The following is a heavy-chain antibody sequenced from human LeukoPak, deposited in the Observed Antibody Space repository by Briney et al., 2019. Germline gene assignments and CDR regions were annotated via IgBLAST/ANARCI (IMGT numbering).Heavy chain of an antibody. CDR3: ARKSSGWFVE. D-gene: IGHD6-19*01. V-gene: IGHV4-59*08. Sequence: SETLSLTCTVSGASTNNYYWSWIRQPPGEGLEWIGYVYQTVTTNYNPSLKSRVTISADTSQNQFSLRLSSVTAADTAVYYCARKSSGWFVEWGQGTLVTVSS. CDR2: VYQTVTT. CDR1: GASTNNYY. J-gene: IGHJ4*02.